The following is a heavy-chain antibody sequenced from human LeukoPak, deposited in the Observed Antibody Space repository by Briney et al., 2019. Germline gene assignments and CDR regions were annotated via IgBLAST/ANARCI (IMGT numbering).Heavy chain of an antibody. D-gene: IGHD5-18*01. Sequence: SVKVSCKASGGTFSSYAISWVRQAPGQGLEWMGRIIPIFGIANYAQKFQGRVTITADKSTSTAYMELSSLRSEDTAVYYRARGYSYGSTYFDYWGQGTLVTVSS. CDR3: ARGYSYGSTYFDY. J-gene: IGHJ4*02. CDR1: GGTFSSYA. CDR2: IIPIFGIA. V-gene: IGHV1-69*04.